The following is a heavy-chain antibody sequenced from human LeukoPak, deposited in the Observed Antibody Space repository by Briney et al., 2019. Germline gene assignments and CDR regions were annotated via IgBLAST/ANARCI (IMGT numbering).Heavy chain of an antibody. Sequence: GGSLRLSCTASGFTFSSYAMSWVRQAPGKGLEWVSSISGGGGNTYYADSVKGRFTFSRDNSGDTLYLQMSSLRAEDTVVYYCAKVQDIVVVVAAFDYWGQGALVTVSS. J-gene: IGHJ4*02. CDR1: GFTFSSYA. V-gene: IGHV3-23*01. D-gene: IGHD2-15*01. CDR3: AKVQDIVVVVAAFDY. CDR2: ISGGGGNT.